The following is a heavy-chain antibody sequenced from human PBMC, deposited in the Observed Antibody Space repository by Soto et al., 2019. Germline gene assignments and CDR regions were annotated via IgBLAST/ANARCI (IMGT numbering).Heavy chain of an antibody. J-gene: IGHJ1*01. CDR3: ANGQSVSGLWGYFQH. CDR2: ISWDGGST. CDR1: GFTFSDYY. D-gene: IGHD3-16*01. V-gene: IGHV3-43*01. Sequence: PGGSLRLSCAASGFTFSDYYMSWVSQAPGKGLEWVSLISWDGGSTYYADSVKGRFTISRDNSKNSLYLQMDSLRTEDTALYYCANGQSVSGLWGYFQHWGQGTLVTVSS.